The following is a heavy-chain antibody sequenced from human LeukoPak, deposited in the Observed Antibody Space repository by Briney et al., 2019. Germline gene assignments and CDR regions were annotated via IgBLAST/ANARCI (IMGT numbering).Heavy chain of an antibody. V-gene: IGHV3-48*01. Sequence: GGSLRLSCAASGFTFSSYSMNWVRQAPGKGLEWVSYISSSSSTIYYADSVKGRFTISRDNAKNSLYLQMNSLRAEDTALYYCAKDIGYYDSSGYYDYWGQGTLVTVSS. CDR2: ISSSSSTI. D-gene: IGHD3-22*01. CDR1: GFTFSSYS. J-gene: IGHJ4*02. CDR3: AKDIGYYDSSGYYDY.